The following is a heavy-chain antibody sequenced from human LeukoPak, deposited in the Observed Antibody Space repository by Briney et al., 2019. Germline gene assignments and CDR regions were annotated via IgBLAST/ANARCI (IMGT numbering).Heavy chain of an antibody. J-gene: IGHJ6*03. CDR2: INWNGGST. CDR1: GFTFSNYA. CDR3: ARSPLYCSGGSCYSASYYYYMDV. D-gene: IGHD2-15*01. V-gene: IGHV3-20*04. Sequence: GGSLRLSCAASGFTFSNYAMRWVRQAPGKGLEWVSGINWNGGSTGYADSVKGRFTISRDNAKNSLYLQMNSLRAEDTALYYCARSPLYCSGGSCYSASYYYYMDVWGKGTTVTVSS.